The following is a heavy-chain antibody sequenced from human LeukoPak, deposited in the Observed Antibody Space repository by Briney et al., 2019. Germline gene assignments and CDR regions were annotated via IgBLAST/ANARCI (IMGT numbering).Heavy chain of an antibody. CDR2: ISSDGGDT. CDR3: VRAQGGDFDWRPSGI. J-gene: IGHJ4*02. V-gene: IGHV3-64*01. CDR1: GFTFSSYA. D-gene: IGHD3-9*01. Sequence: QPGGSLRLSCAASGFTFSSYAMHWVRQAPGKGLEYVSIISSDGGDTDYANSVKGRFTISRDNSKNTLYLQMGSLRPEDMAVYYCVRAQGGDFDWRPSGIWGQGTLVTVSS.